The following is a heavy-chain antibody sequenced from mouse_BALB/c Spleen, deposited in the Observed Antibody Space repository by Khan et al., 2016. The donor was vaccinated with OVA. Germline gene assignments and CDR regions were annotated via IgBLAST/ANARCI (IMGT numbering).Heavy chain of an antibody. CDR2: MWGDGST. CDR1: GFSLTNYG. J-gene: IGHJ1*01. V-gene: IGHV2-3*01. Sequence: QVQLKQSGPGLVAPSQSLSITCTVSGFSLTNYGVSWVRQPPGKGLEWLGVMWGDGSTNYHSALRSRLSISKDNSKSQVFLKLNSLQTDDTATYYWAKPRQNWYFDVGGAGTTVTVSS. CDR3: AKPRQNWYFDV. D-gene: IGHD6-1*01.